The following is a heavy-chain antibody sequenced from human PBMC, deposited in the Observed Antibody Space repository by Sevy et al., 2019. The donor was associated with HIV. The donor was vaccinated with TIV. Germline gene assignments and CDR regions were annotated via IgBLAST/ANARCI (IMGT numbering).Heavy chain of an antibody. J-gene: IGHJ4*02. Sequence: SETLSLTCSVSDDSISSSNYFWGWIRQPPGKGLEWIGSIYYTATTYYNPSLKSRFTLSVDTSKKQFSLKLSSVTAADTAVYYCARHGSWCFYFDDWGQGILVTVSS. CDR1: DDSISSSNYF. D-gene: IGHD6-13*01. CDR3: ARHGSWCFYFDD. CDR2: IYYTATT. V-gene: IGHV4-39*01.